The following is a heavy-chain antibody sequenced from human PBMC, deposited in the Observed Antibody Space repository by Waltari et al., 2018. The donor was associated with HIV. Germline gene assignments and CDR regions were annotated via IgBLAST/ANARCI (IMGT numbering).Heavy chain of an antibody. CDR1: GFTFSRYW. CDR2: INPDGTQT. D-gene: IGHD1-1*01. J-gene: IGHJ4*02. CDR3: TGDTFGNDDF. V-gene: IGHV3-74*01. Sequence: EVRLVESGGGLGQPGGSLRLSCAGSGFTFSRYWMHWVRQTPGKGLEGVSRINPDGTQTDYADSVKGRFTISRDNAKSTLHLQLNALSVEDTALYFCTGDTFGNDDFWGQGVLVTVSS.